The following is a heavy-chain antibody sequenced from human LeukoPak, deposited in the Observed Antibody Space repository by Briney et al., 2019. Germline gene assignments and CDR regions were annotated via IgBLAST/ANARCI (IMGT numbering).Heavy chain of an antibody. CDR2: ISGSGGST. J-gene: IGHJ4*02. CDR3: AKDTLTYYDFWSGYYFDY. CDR1: GFTFSSYA. D-gene: IGHD3-3*01. Sequence: GGSLRLSCAASGFTFSSYAMSWVRQAPGKGLEWVSAISGSGGSTYYADSVKGRFTISRDNSKSTLYLQMNSLRAEDTAVYYCAKDTLTYYDFWSGYYFDYWGQGTLVTVSS. V-gene: IGHV3-23*01.